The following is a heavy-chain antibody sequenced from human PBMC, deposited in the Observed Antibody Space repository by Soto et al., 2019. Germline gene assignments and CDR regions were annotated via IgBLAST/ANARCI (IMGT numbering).Heavy chain of an antibody. D-gene: IGHD2-15*01. CDR3: ARPVVPYNWFHP. Sequence: SETLSITCTVSGGSISSSSYYWGWIRQPPGKGLEWIGSIYYSGSIYYNPSLKSRVTISVDTSKNQFSLKLSSVTAADTAVYYCARPVVPYNWFHPWGQGTLLTASS. J-gene: IGHJ5*01. V-gene: IGHV4-39*01. CDR1: GGSISSSSYY. CDR2: IYYSGSI.